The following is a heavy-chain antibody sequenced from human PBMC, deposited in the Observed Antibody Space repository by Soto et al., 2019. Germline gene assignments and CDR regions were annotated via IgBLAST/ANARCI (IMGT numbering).Heavy chain of an antibody. CDR3: AKGINGMDV. CDR2: INQDGRAG. Sequence: PGGSLRLSCAASGFTFSTYGMHWVRQAPGKGLEWVANINQDGRAGWYVDSVKGRFTISRDNAKNTLYLQMNSLRAEDTALFYCAKGINGMDVWGQGTTVTVSS. V-gene: IGHV3-7*05. CDR1: GFTFSTYG. J-gene: IGHJ6*02.